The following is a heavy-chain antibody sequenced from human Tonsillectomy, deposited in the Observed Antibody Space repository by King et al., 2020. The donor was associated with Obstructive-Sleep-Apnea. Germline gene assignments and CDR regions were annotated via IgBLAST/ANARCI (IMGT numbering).Heavy chain of an antibody. V-gene: IGHV1-2*02. Sequence: VQLVESGAEVKKPGASVKVSCKASGYTFTGYHMHWVRQAPGQGLEWMGWINPNSGGTNYAQKFQGRVTMTRDTSINTAYMELSRLRSDDTAVYYCATVAVATATYFFDYWGQGTLVTVSS. D-gene: IGHD4-17*01. CDR2: INPNSGGT. J-gene: IGHJ4*02. CDR3: ATVAVATATYFFDY. CDR1: GYTFTGYH.